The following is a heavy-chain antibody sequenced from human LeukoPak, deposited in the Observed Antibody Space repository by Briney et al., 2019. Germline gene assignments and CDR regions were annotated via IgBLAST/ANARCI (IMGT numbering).Heavy chain of an antibody. Sequence: SETLSLTCTVSGGSIRSYYWSWLRQPPGKGLEWIGYIYYSGSTNYNPSLKGPVTISVDTSKNQFSLKLSPVTAEDTGVYYCARVSMAAVSYSFDYWGQGTMVTVSS. D-gene: IGHD3-16*02. J-gene: IGHJ4*02. CDR3: ARVSMAAVSYSFDY. V-gene: IGHV4-59*01. CDR2: IYYSGST. CDR1: GGSIRSYY.